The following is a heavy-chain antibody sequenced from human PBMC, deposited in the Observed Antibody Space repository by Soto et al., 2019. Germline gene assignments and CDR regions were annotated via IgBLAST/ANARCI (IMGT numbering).Heavy chain of an antibody. CDR3: APLVACSGGSCQYDAFAI. D-gene: IGHD2-15*01. CDR2: VTADGGT. CDR1: GFTVSSHA. Sequence: EVQVLESGGGLVQPGGSLRLSCEGSGFTVSSHAMTWIRQAPGKGPEWVSTVTADGGTYYADSVKGRFAMSRDTSGXTXXLQMNSRGAEVTAAYFCAPLVACSGGSCQYDAFAIRGQGTMVTVSS. V-gene: IGHV3-23*01. J-gene: IGHJ3*02.